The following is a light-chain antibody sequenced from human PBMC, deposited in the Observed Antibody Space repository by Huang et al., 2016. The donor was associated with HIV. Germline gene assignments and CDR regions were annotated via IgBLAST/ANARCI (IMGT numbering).Light chain of an antibody. Sequence: DIVVTQSPDSLALSLGGRAAINCTARKSVLQTSNNKNGLNWYQRKPGQPPKFLIYWASTRESGVPDRFIASGSGTHFTLTIASLQAEDVAVYYCHQCYDTPQTFGQGTKVEVK. CDR1: KSVLQTSNNKNG. J-gene: IGKJ1*01. CDR2: WAS. CDR3: HQCYDTPQT. V-gene: IGKV4-1*01.